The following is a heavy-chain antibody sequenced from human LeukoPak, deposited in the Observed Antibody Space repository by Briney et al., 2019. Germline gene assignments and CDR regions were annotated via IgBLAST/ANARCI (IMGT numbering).Heavy chain of an antibody. CDR3: ASDGEQWLPTLGMDV. D-gene: IGHD6-19*01. J-gene: IGHJ6*02. CDR1: GGSISSYY. Sequence: SETLSLTCTVSGGSISSYYWSWIRQPAGKGLEWIGRIYTSGSTNYNPSLTSRVTMSVDTSKYQCSLKLSSVTPAVTALYYCASDGEQWLPTLGMDVSGQGTTVTVSS. V-gene: IGHV4-4*07. CDR2: IYTSGST.